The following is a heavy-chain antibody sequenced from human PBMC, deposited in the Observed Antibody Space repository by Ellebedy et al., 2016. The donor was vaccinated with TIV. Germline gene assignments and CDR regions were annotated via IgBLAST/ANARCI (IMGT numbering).Heavy chain of an antibody. V-gene: IGHV3-53*01. D-gene: IGHD1-20*01. Sequence: GESLKISCAASGFNVSYTYMSWVRQAPGKGLEWVSVIHTGGDTYYAESVRGRFTISRDSSKNTLYLQMNSLRAEDTAVYYCARRITGTYGDDALDIWGQGTMVTVSS. J-gene: IGHJ3*02. CDR3: ARRITGTYGDDALDI. CDR1: GFNVSYTY. CDR2: IHTGGDT.